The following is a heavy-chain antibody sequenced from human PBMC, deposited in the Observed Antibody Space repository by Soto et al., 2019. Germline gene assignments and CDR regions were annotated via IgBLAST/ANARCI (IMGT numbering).Heavy chain of an antibody. CDR1: GGTFNFYA. Sequence: QVLLVQSGAEVKKPGSSVKVSCKASGGTFNFYAISWVRQAPGQGLEWMGGIIPMFGTANYTQKFQGRVTINADESTSTVYMELNSLRSEDKAVYYCAKEGPSDYVWATIRKFDYWGQGTRVTVSS. J-gene: IGHJ4*02. V-gene: IGHV1-69*01. CDR2: IIPMFGTA. CDR3: AKEGPSDYVWATIRKFDY. D-gene: IGHD3-16*01.